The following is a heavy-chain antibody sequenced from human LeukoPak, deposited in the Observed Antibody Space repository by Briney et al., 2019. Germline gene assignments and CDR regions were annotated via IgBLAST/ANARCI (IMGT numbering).Heavy chain of an antibody. V-gene: IGHV3-33*03. CDR3: AKVGSGIDY. CDR1: GFNFNYYG. Sequence: PGGSLRLSCAASGFNFNYYGMDWVRQAPGQGLEWVAGIRYDGSNKWYADSMKGRFTISRDNSKNTLYLQMNSLRAEDTAVYYCAKVGSGIDYWGQGTLVTVSS. J-gene: IGHJ4*02. CDR2: IRYDGSNK.